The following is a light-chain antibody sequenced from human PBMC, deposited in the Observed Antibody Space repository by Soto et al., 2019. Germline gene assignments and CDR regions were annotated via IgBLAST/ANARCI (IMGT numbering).Light chain of an antibody. CDR3: QSYASSLSGSV. Sequence: QSVLTQPPSVSGAPGQRVTISCTGSSSNIGAGYDVHWYQPLPGTAPKLLIYGNSNRPSGVPDRFSGSKSGTSASLAITVLRAEDEADYYCQSYASSLSGSVFGGGTQLTVL. V-gene: IGLV1-40*01. CDR2: GNS. J-gene: IGLJ2*01. CDR1: SSNIGAGYD.